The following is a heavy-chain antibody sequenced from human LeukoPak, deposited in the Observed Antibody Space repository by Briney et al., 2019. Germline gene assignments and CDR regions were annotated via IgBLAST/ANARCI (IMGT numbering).Heavy chain of an antibody. V-gene: IGHV3-23*01. CDR3: AKSSYYDSSGYYREYYFDF. CDR1: RFTFSTYG. CDR2: ISGSGGST. Sequence: PGGSLRLSCVASRFTFSTYGMSWVRQAPGKGLEWVSSISGSGGSTNYADSVKGRFTISRGNSKNTLYLQMNSLRDEDTAVYYCAKSSYYDSSGYYREYYFDFWGQGTLVTVSS. J-gene: IGHJ4*02. D-gene: IGHD3-22*01.